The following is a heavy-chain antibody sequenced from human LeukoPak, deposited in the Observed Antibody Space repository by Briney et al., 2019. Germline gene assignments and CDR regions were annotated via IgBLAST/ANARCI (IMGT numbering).Heavy chain of an antibody. V-gene: IGHV3-21*01. Sequence: PGGSPRLSCAASGFAFNTYSMNWVRRAPGKGLEWVSSISSRSDYKYYGDSVKGRFTISRDNAKNSLYLQMNSLRAEDTAVYYCARDGGYCTNGVCYLDNWGQGTPVTVSS. J-gene: IGHJ4*02. CDR1: GFAFNTYS. D-gene: IGHD2-8*01. CDR2: ISSRSDYK. CDR3: ARDGGYCTNGVCYLDN.